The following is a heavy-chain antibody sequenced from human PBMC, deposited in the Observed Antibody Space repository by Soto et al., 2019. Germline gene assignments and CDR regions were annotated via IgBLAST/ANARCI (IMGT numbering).Heavy chain of an antibody. D-gene: IGHD6-6*01. CDR1: GFTFDDYA. V-gene: IGHV3-9*01. CDR2: LSXXXDXI. Sequence: GGSLRLSCAASGFTFDDYAMHWVRQAPGKGLEWVXSLSXXXDXIXXXDXXXXRFTVSRDNAKNTLFLQMKSLRAADTAVYFCARRCNRPNCYGMDVWGQGTTVPVSS. J-gene: IGHJ6*02. CDR3: ARRCNRPNCYGMDV.